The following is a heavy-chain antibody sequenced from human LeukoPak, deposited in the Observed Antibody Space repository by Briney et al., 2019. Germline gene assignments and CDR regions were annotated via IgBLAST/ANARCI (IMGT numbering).Heavy chain of an antibody. CDR1: GFTFSDYY. J-gene: IGHJ4*02. CDR2: ISSSGSTI. CDR3: ARETDDYDSSGYPEY. Sequence: GGSLRLSCAASGFTFSDYYMSWIRQAPGKGLEWVSYISSSGSTIYYADSVKGRFTISRDNAKNSLYLQMNSLRAEDTAVYYCARETDDYDSSGYPEYWGQGTLVTVSS. V-gene: IGHV3-11*01. D-gene: IGHD3-22*01.